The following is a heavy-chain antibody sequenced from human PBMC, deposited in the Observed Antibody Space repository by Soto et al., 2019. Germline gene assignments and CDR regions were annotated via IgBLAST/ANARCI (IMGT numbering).Heavy chain of an antibody. CDR3: AAYDCSGGSCYYNWFDP. V-gene: IGHV1-18*04. Sequence: ASVKVSFKAYGYTFTDFFLHWLRQAPGQGLEWMGWISAYNGNTNYAQKLQGRVTMTTDTSTSTAYMELRGLRSDDTAVYYCAAYDCSGGSCYYNWFDPWGQGTLVTVPQ. CDR1: GYTFTDFF. D-gene: IGHD2-15*01. J-gene: IGHJ5*02. CDR2: ISAYNGNT.